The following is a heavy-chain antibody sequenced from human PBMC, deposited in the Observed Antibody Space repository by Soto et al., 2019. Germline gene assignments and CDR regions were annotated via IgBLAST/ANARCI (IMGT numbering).Heavy chain of an antibody. V-gene: IGHV3-33*01. Sequence: PGGSLRLSCAASGCIFTGYGMHWVRQAPGKGLEWVAVIWFDGSNKYYADSVKGQVTISADKSISTAYLQWSSLKASDTAMYYCARRGGGQYPFDPWGQGTLVTVSS. D-gene: IGHD2-2*01. CDR3: ARRGGGQYPFDP. J-gene: IGHJ5*02. CDR2: IWFDGSNK. CDR1: GCIFTGYG.